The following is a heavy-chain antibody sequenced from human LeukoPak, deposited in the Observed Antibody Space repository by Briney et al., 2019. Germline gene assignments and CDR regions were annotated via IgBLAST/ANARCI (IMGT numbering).Heavy chain of an antibody. Sequence: GGSLRLSCAASGFTFSSYAMHGVRQAPGKGLEWVAVISYDGSNKYYADSVKRRFTISRDNSKNTLYLQMNSLRAEDTAVYYCARDTGLVGALLYYYYYMAVWGKGTTVTVSS. D-gene: IGHD1-26*01. CDR2: ISYDGSNK. CDR3: ARDTGLVGALLYYYYYMAV. V-gene: IGHV3-30-3*01. J-gene: IGHJ6*03. CDR1: GFTFSSYA.